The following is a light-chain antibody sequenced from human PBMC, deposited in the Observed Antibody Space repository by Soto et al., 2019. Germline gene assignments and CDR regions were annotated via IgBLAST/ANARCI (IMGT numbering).Light chain of an antibody. J-gene: IGKJ4*01. V-gene: IGKV3-20*01. CDR1: QTITT. Sequence: EIVLTQSPGTLSLSPGERATLSCRASQTITTLAWYQRKPGQAPRLLIYRVSSRATGVPDRFSGSGSGTDYTLTISRLEPEDFAVYYCQQYGNLPLTFGGGTK. CDR3: QQYGNLPLT. CDR2: RVS.